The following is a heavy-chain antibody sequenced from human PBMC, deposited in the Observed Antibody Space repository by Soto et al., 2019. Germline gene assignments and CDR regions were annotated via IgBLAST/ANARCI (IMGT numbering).Heavy chain of an antibody. CDR1: GGSFSGYY. D-gene: IGHD5-18*01. CDR2: INHSGST. J-gene: IGHJ4*02. V-gene: IGHV4-34*01. Sequence: QVQLQQWGAGLLKPSETLSLTCAVYGGSFSGYYWSWIRQPPGKGLEWIGEINHSGSTNYNPSLKSRVTISVDTSKNQFSLKLSSVTAGDTAVYYCASSGWGYSYGGDYYFDYWGQGTLVTVSS. CDR3: ASSGWGYSYGGDYYFDY.